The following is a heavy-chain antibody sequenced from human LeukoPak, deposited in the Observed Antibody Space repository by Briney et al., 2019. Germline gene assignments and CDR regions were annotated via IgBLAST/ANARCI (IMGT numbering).Heavy chain of an antibody. CDR3: ARAPIAAAYNWFDP. D-gene: IGHD6-13*01. J-gene: IGHJ5*02. Sequence: SVKVSCKASGGTFSSYTISWARQAPGQGLEWMGRIIPILGIANYAQKFQGRVTITADKSTSTAYMELSSLRSEDTAVYYCARAPIAAAYNWFDPWGQGTLVTVSS. CDR1: GGTFSSYT. CDR2: IIPILGIA. V-gene: IGHV1-69*02.